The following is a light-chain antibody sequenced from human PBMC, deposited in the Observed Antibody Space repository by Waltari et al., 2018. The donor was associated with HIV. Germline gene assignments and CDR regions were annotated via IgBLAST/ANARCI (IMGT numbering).Light chain of an antibody. CDR3: QQYAASPLT. CDR1: QSVRSAA. Sequence: EIVLTQSPGTLSLSPGERATLTCRASQSVRSAAVAWYQQKPGQAPRLLIFGASSRAPGIPDRFSGSGAVTDFILTISRLAPEDCAVYYCQQYAASPLTFGGGTRVEIK. V-gene: IGKV3-20*01. CDR2: GAS. J-gene: IGKJ4*01.